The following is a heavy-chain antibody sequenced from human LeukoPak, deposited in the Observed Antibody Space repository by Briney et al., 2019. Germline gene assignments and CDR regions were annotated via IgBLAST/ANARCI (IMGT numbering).Heavy chain of an antibody. D-gene: IGHD4-17*01. CDR2: ISHDGSNK. V-gene: IGHV3-30*18. Sequence: PGGSLRLSCAASGFTFSSYGMHWVRQAPGKGLEWVAVISHDGSNKYYADSVKGRFTISRDNSKNTLYLQMNSLRAEDTAVYYCAKLYGDYEAGYWGQGTLVTVSS. CDR1: GFTFSSYG. J-gene: IGHJ4*02. CDR3: AKLYGDYEAGY.